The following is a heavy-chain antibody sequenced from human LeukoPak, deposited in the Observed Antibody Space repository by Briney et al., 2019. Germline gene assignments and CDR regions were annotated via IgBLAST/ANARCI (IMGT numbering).Heavy chain of an antibody. CDR2: ISAYNGNT. Sequence: ASVKVSCKASGYTFTSYGISWVRQAPGQGLEWMGWISAYNGNTNYAQKLQGRVTMTTDTSTSTAYMELRSLGSDDTAVYYCARARDGSGWYAYYMDVWGKGTTVTVSS. J-gene: IGHJ6*03. CDR3: ARARDGSGWYAYYMDV. D-gene: IGHD6-19*01. V-gene: IGHV1-18*01. CDR1: GYTFTSYG.